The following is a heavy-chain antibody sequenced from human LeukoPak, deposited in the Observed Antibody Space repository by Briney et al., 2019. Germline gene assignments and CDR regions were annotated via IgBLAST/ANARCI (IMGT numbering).Heavy chain of an antibody. V-gene: IGHV3-23*01. CDR1: GFTFSNYA. Sequence: GGSLRLSCAASGFTFSNYAMSWVRQAPGKGLEWVSGITGSGGSTNYADSVKGRFTISRDNSKNTLYLQMSSLRAEDTAVYYCTGGGWSTDAFDIWGQGTMVTVSA. CDR3: TGGGWSTDAFDI. D-gene: IGHD6-19*01. J-gene: IGHJ3*02. CDR2: ITGSGGST.